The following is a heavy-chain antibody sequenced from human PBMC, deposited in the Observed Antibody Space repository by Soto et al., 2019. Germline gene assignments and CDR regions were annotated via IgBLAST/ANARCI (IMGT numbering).Heavy chain of an antibody. CDR2: INPNSGGT. CDR3: ASAAVTGTAGLDF. Sequence: ASVKVSCKASGYTFSGFYMHWVRQAPGQGLEWMGWINPNSGGTKSAEKFQGRVTMTRDTSISTAYMELSRLTSDDTAVYYCASAAVTGTAGLDFWGQGTQVTVFS. J-gene: IGHJ4*02. V-gene: IGHV1-2*02. D-gene: IGHD6-19*01. CDR1: GYTFSGFY.